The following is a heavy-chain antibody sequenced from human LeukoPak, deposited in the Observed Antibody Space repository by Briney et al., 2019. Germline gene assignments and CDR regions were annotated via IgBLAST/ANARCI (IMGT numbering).Heavy chain of an antibody. V-gene: IGHV3-23*01. J-gene: IGHJ4*02. D-gene: IGHD1-7*01. CDR2: ISGSGGTT. CDR1: GFTFSNYA. Sequence: GGSLRLSCATSGFTFSNYAVSWVRQAPGKGLEWVSSISGSGGTTYYADSVKGRFTISRDNSKNTLYLQMNSLRGEDTAVYYCAKDREGTIADYFDYWGQGTLVTVSS. CDR3: AKDREGTIADYFDY.